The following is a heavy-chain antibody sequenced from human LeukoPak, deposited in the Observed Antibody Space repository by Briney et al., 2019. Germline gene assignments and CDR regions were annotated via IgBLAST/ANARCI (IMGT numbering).Heavy chain of an antibody. V-gene: IGHV1-8*01. J-gene: IGHJ6*03. CDR2: MNPNSGNT. D-gene: IGHD3-3*01. CDR3: ARAPTWSSTSYYYYMDV. Sequence: ASVKVSCKASGYTFTSYDINWVRQATGQGLEWMGWMNPNSGNTGYAQKFQGRVTMTRNTSISTAYMELSSLRSEDTAVYYCARAPTWSSTSYYYYMDVWGKGTTVTISS. CDR1: GYTFTSYD.